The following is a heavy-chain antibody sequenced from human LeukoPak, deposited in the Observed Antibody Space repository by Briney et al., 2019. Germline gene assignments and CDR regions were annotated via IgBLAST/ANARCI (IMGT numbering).Heavy chain of an antibody. Sequence: GGSLRLSCAASGFIFDDYAMHWVRQAPGKGLEWVSGITWGRDNLAYAASVKGRFTISRDNSKNTLYLQMNSLRAEDTAVYYCARAQDTAAAFDIWGQGTMVTVSS. D-gene: IGHD2-15*01. V-gene: IGHV3-9*01. CDR3: ARAQDTAAAFDI. J-gene: IGHJ3*02. CDR1: GFIFDDYA. CDR2: ITWGRDNL.